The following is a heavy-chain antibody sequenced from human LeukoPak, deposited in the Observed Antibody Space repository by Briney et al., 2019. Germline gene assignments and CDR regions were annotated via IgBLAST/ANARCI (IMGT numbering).Heavy chain of an antibody. V-gene: IGHV3-23*01. CDR2: ISGSGDST. D-gene: IGHD7-27*01. J-gene: IGHJ4*02. Sequence: GGSLRLSCAASGFTLSRYAMNWVRQAPGKGLEWVSAISGSGDSTYSTDSVKGRFTISRDNSKNTLYLQMNSLRAEDTAVYYSAKKVHANWGSYYDYWGQGTLVTVSS. CDR1: GFTLSRYA. CDR3: AKKVHANWGSYYDY.